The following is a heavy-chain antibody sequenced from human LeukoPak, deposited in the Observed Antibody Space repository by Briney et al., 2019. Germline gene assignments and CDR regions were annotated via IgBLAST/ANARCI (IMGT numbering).Heavy chain of an antibody. V-gene: IGHV1-24*01. CDR1: GYTLTELS. CDR2: FDPEDGVT. CDR3: ARGVLWFGNRPYYYYYYMDV. D-gene: IGHD3-10*01. Sequence: ASVKVSCKVSGYTLTELSMHWVRQAPGKGLEWMGGFDPEDGVTIYAQKFQGRVTMTEDTSTDTAYMELSSLRSEDTAVYYCARGVLWFGNRPYYYYYYMDVWGKGTTVTVSS. J-gene: IGHJ6*03.